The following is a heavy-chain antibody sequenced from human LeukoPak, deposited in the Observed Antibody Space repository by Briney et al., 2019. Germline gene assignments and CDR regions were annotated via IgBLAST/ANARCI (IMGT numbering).Heavy chain of an antibody. V-gene: IGHV4-30-2*01. J-gene: IGHJ6*02. CDR1: GGSISSGGYS. CDR3: ARAYHYYDSSGWTAGFIPYYYYGMDV. CDR2: IYHSGTT. Sequence: SETLSLTCAVSGGSISSGGYSWNWIRQPPGKGLEWIGYIYHSGTTYYNPSLKSRVTISVDTSKNQFSLKLSSVTAADTAVYYCARAYHYYDSSGWTAGFIPYYYYGMDVWGQGTTVTVSS. D-gene: IGHD3-22*01.